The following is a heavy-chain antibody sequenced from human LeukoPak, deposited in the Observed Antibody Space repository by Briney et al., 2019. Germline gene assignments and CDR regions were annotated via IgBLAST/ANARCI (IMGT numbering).Heavy chain of an antibody. CDR2: IYSGGST. V-gene: IGHV3-66*01. CDR3: AKDPQMTNYYGSGSYYSFPFDP. Sequence: SGGSLRLSCAASGFTVSSNYMSWVRQAPGKGLEWVSVIYSGGSTYYADSVKGRFTISRDNSKNTLYLQMNSLRAEDTAVYYCAKDPQMTNYYGSGSYYSFPFDPWGQGTLVTVSS. J-gene: IGHJ5*02. CDR1: GFTVSSNY. D-gene: IGHD3-10*01.